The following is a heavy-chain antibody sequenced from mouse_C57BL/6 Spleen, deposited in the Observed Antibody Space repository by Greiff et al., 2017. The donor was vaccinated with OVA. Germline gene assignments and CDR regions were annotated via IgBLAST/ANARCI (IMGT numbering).Heavy chain of an antibody. CDR1: GFSLTSYG. CDR3: ARANWDKGYYFDY. V-gene: IGHV2-2*01. CDR2: IWSGGST. J-gene: IGHJ2*01. D-gene: IGHD4-1*01. Sequence: VQLVESGPGLVQPSQSLSITCTVSGFSLTSYGVHWVRQSPGKGLEWLGVIWSGGSTDYNAAFISRLSISKDNSKSQVFFKMNSLQADDTAIYYCARANWDKGYYFDYWGQGTTLTVSS.